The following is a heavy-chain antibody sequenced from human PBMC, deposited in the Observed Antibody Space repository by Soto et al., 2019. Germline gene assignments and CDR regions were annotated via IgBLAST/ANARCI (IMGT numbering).Heavy chain of an antibody. CDR1: GGTFSSYT. CDR2: IIPILGIA. J-gene: IGHJ4*02. V-gene: IGHV1-69*08. CDR3: ARDLYGETGSY. Sequence: QVQLVQSGAEVKKPGSSVKVSCKASGGTFSSYTISWVRQAPGQGLEWMGRIIPILGIANYAQKFQGRVTITEDKSTSTAYMELSSLRSEDTAVYYCARDLYGETGSYWGQGTLVTVSS. D-gene: IGHD4-17*01.